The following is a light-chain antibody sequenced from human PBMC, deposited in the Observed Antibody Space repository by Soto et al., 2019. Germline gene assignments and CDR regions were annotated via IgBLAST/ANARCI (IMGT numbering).Light chain of an antibody. V-gene: IGKV1-5*01. Sequence: DVQMTQSPSSLSASIGDRVTITFRASQSIGTYLNWYQNKTGKAPKLLIYTASNLYSGVPSRLSGSGSGTELTITISSLQPDDFATYYCQHYNSYSEAFGHGTKVDIK. CDR3: QHYNSYSEA. CDR1: QSIGTY. CDR2: TAS. J-gene: IGKJ1*01.